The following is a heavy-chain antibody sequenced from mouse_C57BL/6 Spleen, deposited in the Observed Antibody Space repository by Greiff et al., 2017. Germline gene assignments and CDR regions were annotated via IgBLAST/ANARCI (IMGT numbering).Heavy chain of an antibody. D-gene: IGHD1-1*01. Sequence: EVQVVESGGDLVKPGGSLKLSCAASGFTFSSYGMSWVRQTPDKRLEWVATISSGGSYTSYPDSVKGRFTISRDNAKNTLYLQMSSLKSEDTAMXDCERQGVAKGRSMDYWGQGTSVTVSA. CDR2: ISSGGSYT. J-gene: IGHJ4*01. CDR1: GFTFSSYG. CDR3: ERQGVAKGRSMDY. V-gene: IGHV5-6*01.